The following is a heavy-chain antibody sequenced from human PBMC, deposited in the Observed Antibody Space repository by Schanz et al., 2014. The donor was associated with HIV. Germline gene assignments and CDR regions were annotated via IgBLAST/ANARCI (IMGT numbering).Heavy chain of an antibody. V-gene: IGHV1-69*06. Sequence: QVQLVQSGAEVKKPGSSVKVSCKASGGTFNIYTISWVRQAPGQGLEWVGGIIPIFDTTKYAQKFQGRVTITADKSTSTAYMELSSLRSEDTAVYFCAGRYNWNDEEGGGEYNWFDPWGQGTLVTVSS. CDR1: GGTFNIYT. D-gene: IGHD1-20*01. J-gene: IGHJ5*02. CDR2: IIPIFDTT. CDR3: AGRYNWNDEEGGGEYNWFDP.